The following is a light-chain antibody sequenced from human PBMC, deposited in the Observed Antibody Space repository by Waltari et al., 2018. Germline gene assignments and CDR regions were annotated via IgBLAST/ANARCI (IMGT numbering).Light chain of an antibody. CDR2: DVS. CDR3: SSYTSSSTWV. Sequence: QSALTQPASVSGSPGQSITISCTGTSSDVGGYNYVSWYKQHPGKAPKVMIYDVSKRPSGVSIRFSGSKSRNTASLAISGLQAEDEADYYCSSYTSSSTWVFGGGTKLTVL. CDR1: SSDVGGYNY. V-gene: IGLV2-14*01. J-gene: IGLJ3*02.